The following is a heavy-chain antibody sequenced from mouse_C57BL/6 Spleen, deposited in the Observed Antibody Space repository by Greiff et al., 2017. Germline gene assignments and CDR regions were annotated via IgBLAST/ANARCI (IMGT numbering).Heavy chain of an antibody. V-gene: IGHV1-55*01. Sequence: QVQLQQPGAELVKPGASVKMSCKASGYTFTSYWITWVKQRPGHGLEWIGDIYPGSGSTNYNEKFKSKAKLTVDTSSSTAYMQLSSLTSEDSAVYYCARSRYYYAMDDWGQGTSVTVSS. CDR2: IYPGSGST. J-gene: IGHJ4*01. CDR1: GYTFTSYW. CDR3: ARSRYYYAMDD.